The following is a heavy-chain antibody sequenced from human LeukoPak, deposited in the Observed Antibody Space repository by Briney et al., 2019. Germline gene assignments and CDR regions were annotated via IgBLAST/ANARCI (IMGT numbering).Heavy chain of an antibody. D-gene: IGHD1-14*01. Sequence: GGSLRLSCAASGFTVSSNYMSWVRQAPGKGLEWVSVIYSGGSTYYADSVKGRFTTSRDNSKNTVYLQMNSLRAEDTAVYYCAKTTWKSSDSGRGRMDVWGQGTTVTVSS. CDR3: AKTTWKSSDSGRGRMDV. CDR2: IYSGGST. V-gene: IGHV3-53*01. CDR1: GFTVSSNY. J-gene: IGHJ6*02.